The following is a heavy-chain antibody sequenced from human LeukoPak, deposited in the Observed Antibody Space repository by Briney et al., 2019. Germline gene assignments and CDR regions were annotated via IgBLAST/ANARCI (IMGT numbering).Heavy chain of an antibody. J-gene: IGHJ6*01. D-gene: IGHD3-16*02. Sequence: GGSLRLSCAASGFTFSNYVMTWVPQATGKGLKWVSGISVTGGSTYSAESVKGRFTISRDNSKNTLYLQMNSLRTEDTAVFYCARESSSLYHYMDVWGRGGAVTDSP. CDR1: GFTFSNYV. CDR2: ISVTGGST. V-gene: IGHV3-23*01. CDR3: ARESSSLYHYMDV.